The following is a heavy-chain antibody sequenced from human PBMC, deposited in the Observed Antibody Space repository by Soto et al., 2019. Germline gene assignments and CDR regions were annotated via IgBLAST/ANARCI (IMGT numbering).Heavy chain of an antibody. CDR2: ISTGGATT. V-gene: IGHV3-23*01. D-gene: IGHD1-26*01. CDR1: GFTFSTYA. Sequence: GGSLRLSCAASGFTFSTYAMNWVRQAPGKGLEWVSVISTGGATTYYADSVKGRFTIFRDNSKNTLYLQINSLRAEDTAVYYCAKSSGTYYHAMDFWGKGTTVTVSS. J-gene: IGHJ6*04. CDR3: AKSSGTYYHAMDF.